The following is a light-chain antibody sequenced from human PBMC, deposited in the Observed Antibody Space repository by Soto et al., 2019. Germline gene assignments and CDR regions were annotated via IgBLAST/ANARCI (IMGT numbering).Light chain of an antibody. CDR1: SSDVGAYIY. J-gene: IGLJ1*01. V-gene: IGLV2-14*01. Sequence: QSALTQPASVSGSPRQSITISCTGTSSDVGAYIYVSWYQHQPGKAPKLMIYEVSNRPSGVSNRFSGSKSGNTASLTISGLQAEDEADYYCSSYTSSSTLYVFGTGTKVTVL. CDR3: SSYTSSSTLYV. CDR2: EVS.